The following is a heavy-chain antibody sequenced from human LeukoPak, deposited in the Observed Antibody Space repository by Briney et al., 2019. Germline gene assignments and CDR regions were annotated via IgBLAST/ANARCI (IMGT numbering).Heavy chain of an antibody. D-gene: IGHD3-16*01. CDR1: GFTFNSDG. V-gene: IGHV3-33*01. J-gene: IGHJ4*02. Sequence: GGSLRLSCAASGFTFNSDGMHWVRQAPGKGLEWVAVTWYDGSNTYYADSVKGRFTISRDNSKNTLYLQMNSLRAEDTAMYYCARLGPYYFDYWGQGTLVTVSS. CDR2: TWYDGSNT. CDR3: ARLGPYYFDY.